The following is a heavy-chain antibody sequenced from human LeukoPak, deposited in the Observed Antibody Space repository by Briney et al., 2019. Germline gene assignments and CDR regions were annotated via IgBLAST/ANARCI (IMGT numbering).Heavy chain of an antibody. CDR3: ARARYYYDSSGYSATTDY. CDR1: GFTFSSYS. Sequence: GGSLRLSCAASGFTFSSYSMNWVRQAPGKGLEWVSYISSSSSTIYYADSVKGRFTISRDNAKNSLYLQMNSLRAEDTAVYYCARARYYYDSSGYSATTDYWGQGTLVTVSS. V-gene: IGHV3-48*01. CDR2: ISSSSSTI. D-gene: IGHD3-22*01. J-gene: IGHJ4*02.